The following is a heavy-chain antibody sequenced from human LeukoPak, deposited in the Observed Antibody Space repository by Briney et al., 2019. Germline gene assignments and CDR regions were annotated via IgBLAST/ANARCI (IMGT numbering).Heavy chain of an antibody. J-gene: IGHJ4*02. D-gene: IGHD6-6*01. V-gene: IGHV3-30-3*01. CDR3: ASAHSSSFAY. CDR1: GFTFSSYA. Sequence: GGSLRLSCAASGFTFSSYAMHWVRQAPGKGLEWVAVISYDGSNKYYADSVKGRFTISRDNSKNTLYLQMNSLRAEDTAVYYCASAHSSSFAYWGQGTLSPSPQ. CDR2: ISYDGSNK.